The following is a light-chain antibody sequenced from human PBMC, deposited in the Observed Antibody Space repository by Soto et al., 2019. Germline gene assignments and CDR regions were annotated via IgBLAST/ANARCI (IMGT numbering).Light chain of an antibody. CDR2: SSN. CDR3: AAWNDSLNGPV. J-gene: IGLJ2*01. V-gene: IGLV1-44*01. CDR1: SSNIGSNT. Sequence: QSVLTQPPSASGTPGQRVTISCSGSSSNIGSNTVNWYQQLPGTAPKLLIYSSNQRPSGVPDRFSGSKSGTSASLAISGLQSEDEADYYCAAWNDSLNGPVFGGGIKLTVL.